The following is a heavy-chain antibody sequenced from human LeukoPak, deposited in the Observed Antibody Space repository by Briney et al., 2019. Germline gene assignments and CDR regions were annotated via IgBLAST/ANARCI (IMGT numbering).Heavy chain of an antibody. J-gene: IGHJ4*02. CDR2: ISYDGSNK. CDR1: GFTFSSYG. CDR3: AKDLSLTAMATPYFYFDY. Sequence: PGRSLRLSCAASGFTFSSYGMHWVRQAPGKGLEWVAVISYDGSNKYYADSVKGRFTNSRDNSKNTLYLQMNSLRAEDTAVYYCAKDLSLTAMATPYFYFDYWGQGTLVTVSS. D-gene: IGHD5-18*01. V-gene: IGHV3-30*18.